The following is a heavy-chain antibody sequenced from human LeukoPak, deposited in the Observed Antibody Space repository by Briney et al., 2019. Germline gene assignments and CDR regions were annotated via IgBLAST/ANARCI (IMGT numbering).Heavy chain of an antibody. V-gene: IGHV3-30-3*01. CDR1: GFTFSSYA. CDR3: ARDPTTYYDILSYFDY. Sequence: GGSLRLSCAASGFTFSSYAMHWVRQAPGKGLEWVAVISYDGSNKYYADSVKGRFTISRDNSKNTLYLRMNSLRAEDTAVYYCARDPTTYYDILSYFDYWGQGTLVTVSS. CDR2: ISYDGSNK. D-gene: IGHD3-9*01. J-gene: IGHJ4*02.